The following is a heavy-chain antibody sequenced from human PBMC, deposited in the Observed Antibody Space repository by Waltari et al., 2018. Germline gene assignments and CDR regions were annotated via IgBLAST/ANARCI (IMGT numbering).Heavy chain of an antibody. CDR2: TYYSGST. CDR3: ARDEPPSYGGNPAGMDV. V-gene: IGHV4-59*01. D-gene: IGHD4-17*01. CDR1: GGSISRYY. Sequence: QVQLQESGPGLVKPSETLSLTCTVSGGSISRYYWSWIRQPPGKGREWIGHTYYSGSTNYNPPLKSRVTISVDTSKNQFSLKLSSVTAADTAVYYCARDEPPSYGGNPAGMDVWGQGTTVTVSS. J-gene: IGHJ6*02.